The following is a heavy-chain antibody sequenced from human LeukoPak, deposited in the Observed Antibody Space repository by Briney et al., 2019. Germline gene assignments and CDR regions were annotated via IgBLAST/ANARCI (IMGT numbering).Heavy chain of an antibody. Sequence: QPGGSLRLSCAASGFTFSGYAMSWVRQAPGKGLEWVSAISGSVGSTYYADSVTGRFTISRDNSKTTLYLQMNSLRAEDTAVYYCAKARVGATDFDYWGQGTLVTVSS. CDR2: ISGSVGST. D-gene: IGHD1-26*01. CDR3: AKARVGATDFDY. CDR1: GFTFSGYA. V-gene: IGHV3-23*01. J-gene: IGHJ4*02.